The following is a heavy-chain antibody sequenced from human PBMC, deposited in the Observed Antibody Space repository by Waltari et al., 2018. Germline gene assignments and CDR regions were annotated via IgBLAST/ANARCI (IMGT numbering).Heavy chain of an antibody. J-gene: IGHJ4*02. CDR1: GGSISSYY. V-gene: IGHV4-59*01. CDR3: ASYPGYYDSSGSVY. CDR2: IYYSWST. Sequence: QVQLQESGPGLVKPSETLSLTCTVSGGSISSYYWSWIRQPPGKGLEWIGYIYYSWSTNYNPSLKSRVTISVDTSTNQFSLKLSSVTAADTAVYYCASYPGYYDSSGSVYWGQGTLVTVSS. D-gene: IGHD3-22*01.